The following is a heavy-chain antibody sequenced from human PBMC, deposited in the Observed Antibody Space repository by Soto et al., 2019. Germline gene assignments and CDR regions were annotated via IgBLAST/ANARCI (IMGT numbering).Heavy chain of an antibody. CDR3: RVHGDYDAFNF. CDR1: GISFSRYW. Sequence: EVQVVESGGGLVQPGGSLRLSCAASGISFSRYWTHWVRQAPGKGLEWVSRMGPDGSSTSYADSVKGRFSISRDDAKNTLSLQVNSLGADDTAVYYCRVHGDYDAFNFWGQGTVVTVSS. V-gene: IGHV3-74*01. D-gene: IGHD4-17*01. J-gene: IGHJ3*01. CDR2: MGPDGSST.